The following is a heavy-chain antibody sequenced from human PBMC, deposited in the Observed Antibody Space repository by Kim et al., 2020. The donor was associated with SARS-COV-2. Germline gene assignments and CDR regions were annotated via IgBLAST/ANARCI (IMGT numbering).Heavy chain of an antibody. D-gene: IGHD3-9*01. CDR3: ARDGGGLRYFGWLLSTPDY. V-gene: IGHV1-18*01. CDR1: GYTFTSYG. Sequence: ASVKVSCKASGYTFTSYGISWVRQAPGQGLEWMGWISVYNGNTNYAQKLQGRVTMTTDTSTSTAYMELRSLRSDDTAVYYCARDGGGLRYFGWLLSTPDYWGQGTLVTVSS. CDR2: ISVYNGNT. J-gene: IGHJ4*02.